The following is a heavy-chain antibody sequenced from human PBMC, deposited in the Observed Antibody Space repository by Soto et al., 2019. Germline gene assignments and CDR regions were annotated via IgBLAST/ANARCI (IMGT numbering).Heavy chain of an antibody. CDR1: GGSISSYY. D-gene: IGHD6-13*01. V-gene: IGHV4-38-2*02. CDR2: IYHSGST. CDR3: ARDQYSSSYLVSAY. J-gene: IGHJ4*02. Sequence: SETLSLTCTFSGGSISSYYWGLIRQPPGKGLEWIGSIYHSGSTSYNPSLKSRVTISVDTSRNQFSLRLSSVTAADTAVYYCARDQYSSSYLVSAYWGQGALVTVSS.